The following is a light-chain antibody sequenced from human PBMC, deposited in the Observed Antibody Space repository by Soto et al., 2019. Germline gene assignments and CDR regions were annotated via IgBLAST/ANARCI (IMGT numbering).Light chain of an antibody. CDR2: TNN. CDR3: AAWDDSLNSVV. V-gene: IGLV1-44*01. Sequence: QTVVTQPPSASGTPGQRVTISCSGSSSNIGSNTVNWYQQLPGTAPKLLIYTNNQRSSGVPDRFSGSKSGTSASLAISGLQSEDEADYYCAAWDDSLNSVVFGGGTQLTVL. J-gene: IGLJ2*01. CDR1: SSNIGSNT.